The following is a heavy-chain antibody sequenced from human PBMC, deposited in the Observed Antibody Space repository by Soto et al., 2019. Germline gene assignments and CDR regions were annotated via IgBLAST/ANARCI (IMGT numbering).Heavy chain of an antibody. J-gene: IGHJ2*01. V-gene: IGHV1-18*01. D-gene: IGHD5-12*01. CDR3: VREAGHYDWYFDL. Sequence: QVQLVQSGAEVKEPGASVKVSCKTSGYTFTSRGIYWVRQAPGQGLEWMGWISPYNVNTNYVQSLQGRVTLTTDTSTSTAYRERRNLRSDDTAVYYCVREAGHYDWYFDLWGRGTPVTVSS. CDR2: ISPYNVNT. CDR1: GYTFTSRG.